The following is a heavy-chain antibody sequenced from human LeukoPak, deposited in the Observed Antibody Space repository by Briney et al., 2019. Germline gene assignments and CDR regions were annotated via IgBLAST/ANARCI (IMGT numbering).Heavy chain of an antibody. J-gene: IGHJ4*02. CDR3: ARAIKGLLWFGERGNYYFDY. D-gene: IGHD3-10*01. CDR1: GGSFSGYY. V-gene: IGHV4-34*01. CDR2: INHSGST. Sequence: TSETLSLTCAVYGGSFSGYYWSWIRQPPGKGLEWIGEINHSGSTNYNPSLKSRVTISVDTSKNQFSLKLSSVTAADTAVYHCARAIKGLLWFGERGNYYFDYWGQGTLVTVSS.